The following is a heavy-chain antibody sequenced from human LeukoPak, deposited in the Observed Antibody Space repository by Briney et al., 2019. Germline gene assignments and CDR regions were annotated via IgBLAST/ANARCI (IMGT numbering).Heavy chain of an antibody. V-gene: IGHV4-59*01. CDR1: GDSISGYY. D-gene: IGHD1-26*01. Sequence: SETLSLTCTVSGDSISGYYWSWIRQPPGKGLEWIGNIYHSGSTNYSPSLKSRVTISVDTSKDQFSLKLSSVTAADTAVYYCARSYSGIPYYFDYWGQGTLVTVSS. CDR3: ARSYSGIPYYFDY. CDR2: IYHSGST. J-gene: IGHJ4*02.